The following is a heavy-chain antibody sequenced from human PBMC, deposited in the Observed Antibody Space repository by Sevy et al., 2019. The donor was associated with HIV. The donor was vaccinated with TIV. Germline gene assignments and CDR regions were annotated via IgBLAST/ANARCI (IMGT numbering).Heavy chain of an antibody. CDR1: GYTLTKLS. CDR3: ATTKDYYDNSGDPFDY. CDR2: FDPEDGET. V-gene: IGHV1-24*01. Sequence: ASVKVSCKVSGYTLTKLSMHWVRQAPGKGLEWMGSFDPEDGETIHAQRFQGRLSMTEATSTENAYMEMSSLNSADTAVYYCATTKDYYDNSGDPFDYWGQGSLVTVSS. D-gene: IGHD3-22*01. J-gene: IGHJ4*02.